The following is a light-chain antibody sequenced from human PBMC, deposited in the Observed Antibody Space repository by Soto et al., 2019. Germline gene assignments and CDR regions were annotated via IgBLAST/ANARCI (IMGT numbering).Light chain of an antibody. J-gene: IGKJ1*01. Sequence: EIFMTQSPASLSVSQWEIATLSCGASQSVSSNLAWYQQKPGQAPRLLIYGASTRATGIPARFSGSGSGTEFTLTISSLQSEDFAVYYCQQYNNWPQRTFGQGTKVDI. CDR1: QSVSSN. V-gene: IGKV3-15*01. CDR3: QQYNNWPQRT. CDR2: GAS.